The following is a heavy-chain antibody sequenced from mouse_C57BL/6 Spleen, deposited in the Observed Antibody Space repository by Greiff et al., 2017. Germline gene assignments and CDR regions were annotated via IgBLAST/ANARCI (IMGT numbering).Heavy chain of an antibody. J-gene: IGHJ2*01. CDR2: IHPNSGST. CDR1: GYTFTSYW. V-gene: IGHV1-64*01. D-gene: IGHD2-4*01. CDR3: ARGDYAYFDY. Sequence: VKLQESGAELVKPGASVKLSCKASGYTFTSYWMHWVKQRPGQGLEWIGMIHPNSGSTNYNEKFKSKATLTVDKSSSTAYMQLSSLTSEDSAVYYCARGDYAYFDYWGQGTTLTVSS.